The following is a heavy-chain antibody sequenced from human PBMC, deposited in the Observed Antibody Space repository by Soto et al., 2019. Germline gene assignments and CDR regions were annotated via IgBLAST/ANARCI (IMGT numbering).Heavy chain of an antibody. D-gene: IGHD6-13*01. CDR1: GFTFSSSA. Sequence: GGSLRLSCAASGFTFSSSAMGWVRQAPGKGLEWVSAISGSGGSTYYADSVKGRFTISRDNSKNTLYLQMNSLRAEDTAVYYCGRIAAAGTWFDYWGQGTLVTVS. CDR2: ISGSGGST. J-gene: IGHJ4*02. CDR3: GRIAAAGTWFDY. V-gene: IGHV3-23*01.